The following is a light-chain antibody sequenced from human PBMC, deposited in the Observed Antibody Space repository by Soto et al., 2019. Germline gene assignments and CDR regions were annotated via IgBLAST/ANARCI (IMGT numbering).Light chain of an antibody. J-gene: IGKJ2*01. V-gene: IGKV1D-12*01. CDR1: EDVSRW. CDR2: GAT. CDR3: QQANVFPRS. Sequence: DIQMTQSPSYVYASVGDTVTFTCRASEDVSRWLGWYQQKPGRAPSLLIFGATSLQDGVPSRFSATESGTHFTLTINGVQPDDVATYFCQQANVFPRSFGQGTKLDFK.